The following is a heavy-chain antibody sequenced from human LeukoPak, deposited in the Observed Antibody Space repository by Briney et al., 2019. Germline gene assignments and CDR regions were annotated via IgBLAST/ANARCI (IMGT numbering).Heavy chain of an antibody. J-gene: IGHJ3*02. V-gene: IGHV4-59*01. D-gene: IGHD3-16*01. Sequence: SETLSLTCTVSGGSINRYYWSWIRQPPGKGLEWIGFIYYSGSTNYNPSLKSRVTISADTSKNQFSLKLSSVTAADTAVYFCARADNYIWGRDQGAFDIWGQGTMVTVSS. CDR1: GGSINRYY. CDR2: IYYSGST. CDR3: ARADNYIWGRDQGAFDI.